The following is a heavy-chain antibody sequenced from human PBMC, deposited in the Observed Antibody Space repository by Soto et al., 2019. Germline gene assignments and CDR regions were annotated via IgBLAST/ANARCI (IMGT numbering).Heavy chain of an antibody. Sequence: PGGSLRLSCAASGFTFRRYWMHWVRQAPGKGLVWVSRITADGSTTNYADSVKGRFTVSRDNTKNTLYLQMNSLRVEDTAVYYCVSLVERSDVAFDIWGQGTMVTVS. J-gene: IGHJ3*02. V-gene: IGHV3-74*01. CDR2: ITADGSTT. CDR1: GFTFRRYW. D-gene: IGHD6-6*01. CDR3: VSLVERSDVAFDI.